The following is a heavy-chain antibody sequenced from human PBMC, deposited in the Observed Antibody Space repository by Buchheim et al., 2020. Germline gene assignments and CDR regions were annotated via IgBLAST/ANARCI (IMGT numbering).Heavy chain of an antibody. CDR1: GFTFSDYY. CDR2: IDRSGSTR. CDR3: AKFWYYDGGAYTYYFDY. J-gene: IGHJ4*02. V-gene: IGHV3-11*01. D-gene: IGHD3-22*01. Sequence: QVQLVESGGGLVKPGGSLRLSCAASGFTFSDYYMSWIRQAPGEGLEWVSYIDRSGSTRYYADSVKGRFTIFRDNAKNSLYLQMNSLRDEDTAIYYCAKFWYYDGGAYTYYFDYWGQGT.